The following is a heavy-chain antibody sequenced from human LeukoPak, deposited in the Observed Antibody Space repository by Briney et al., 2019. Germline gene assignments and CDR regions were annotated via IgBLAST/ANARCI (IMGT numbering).Heavy chain of an antibody. J-gene: IGHJ3*02. V-gene: IGHV2-5*02. Sequence: SGATLVKPTQTLTLTCTFSGFSLSTSGVGVGWIRQPPGKALERLALIYWEDDKRYSPSLKSRLTITKDTSKNQVVLTMTNMDPVDTATYYSAHRGPGSYLGFAFDIWGQGTMVTVSS. CDR2: IYWEDDK. D-gene: IGHD3-10*01. CDR1: GFSLSTSGVG. CDR3: AHRGPGSYLGFAFDI.